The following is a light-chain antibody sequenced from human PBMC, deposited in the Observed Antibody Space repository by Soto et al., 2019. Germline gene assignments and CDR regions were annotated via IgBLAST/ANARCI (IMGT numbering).Light chain of an antibody. CDR2: EGN. V-gene: IGLV2-23*01. J-gene: IGLJ1*01. CDR3: CSYAGSGAAV. CDR1: SSDAGSYKL. Sequence: QSVLTQPASVSGSPGQSITISCTGTSSDAGSYKLVSWYQQHPGKAPKFIIYEGNKRPSGVSNRFSGSESGDTASLTISGLQAEDEADYYCCSYAGSGAAVFRIGTKLTVL.